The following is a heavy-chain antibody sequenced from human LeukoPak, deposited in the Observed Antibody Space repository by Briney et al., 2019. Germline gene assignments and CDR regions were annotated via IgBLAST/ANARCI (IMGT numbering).Heavy chain of an antibody. Sequence: ASVKVSCKASGYTFTSYYMHWVRQAPGQGLEWMGIINPSGGSTSYAQKFQGRVTMTRDTSTSTVYMELSSLRSEDTAVYYCATMGRYIVVVTPRDAFDIWGQGTMVTVSS. CDR2: INPSGGST. V-gene: IGHV1-46*01. J-gene: IGHJ3*02. CDR1: GYTFTSYY. D-gene: IGHD2-21*02. CDR3: ATMGRYIVVVTPRDAFDI.